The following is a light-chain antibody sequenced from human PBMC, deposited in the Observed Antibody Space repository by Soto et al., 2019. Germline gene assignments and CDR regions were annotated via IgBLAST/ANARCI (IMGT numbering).Light chain of an antibody. J-gene: IGLJ1*01. CDR1: SSDVVGYNY. CDR2: DVS. V-gene: IGLV2-14*01. Sequence: QSALTQPASVSGSPGQSITISCTGTSSDVVGYNYVSWYQQHPGKAPKLMIYDVSNRPSGVSNCFSGSKSGNTASLTISRIQAEDESDYYCSSYTSSSPPYVFGTGTKVTVL. CDR3: SSYTSSSPPYV.